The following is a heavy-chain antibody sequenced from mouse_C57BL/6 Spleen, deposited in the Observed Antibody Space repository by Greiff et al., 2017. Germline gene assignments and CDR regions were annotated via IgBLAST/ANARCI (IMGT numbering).Heavy chain of an antibody. V-gene: IGHV1-82*01. J-gene: IGHJ1*03. CDR1: GYAFSSSW. Sequence: GQLQQSGPELVKPGASVKISCKASGYAFSSSWMTWVKQRPGKGLEWIGRIYPGDGDTNYNGKFKGKATLTADKSSSTAYMQLSSLTSEDSAVYFCARWGLRDYWYFDVWGTGTTVTVSS. CDR3: ARWGLRDYWYFDV. D-gene: IGHD2-4*01. CDR2: IYPGDGDT.